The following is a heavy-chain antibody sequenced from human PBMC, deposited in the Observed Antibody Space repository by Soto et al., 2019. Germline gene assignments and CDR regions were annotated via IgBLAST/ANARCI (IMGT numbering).Heavy chain of an antibody. CDR2: IYSGDVT. CDR1: GFTVTTNC. Sequence: PGGSLRLSCAASGFTVTTNCMSWVRQAPGKGLERVSLIYSGDVTHYADSVRGRFSISRDRSKNTLYLQMNSLRAEDTAVYYCARGQVTYHAYFDYWGQGALVTVSS. CDR3: ARGQVTYHAYFDY. J-gene: IGHJ4*02. V-gene: IGHV3-53*01. D-gene: IGHD4-4*01.